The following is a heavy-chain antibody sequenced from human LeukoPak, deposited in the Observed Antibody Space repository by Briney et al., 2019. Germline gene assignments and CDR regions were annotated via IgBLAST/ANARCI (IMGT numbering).Heavy chain of an antibody. CDR3: ARVRSGSYDAFDI. D-gene: IGHD3-10*01. Sequence: SETLSLTCAVSGGSLSSSNWWSWVRPPPGKGLEWVGEIYHSGSTNYNPSLKSRVTISVDKSKNQFSLKLSSVTAADTAVYYCARVRSGSYDAFDIWGQGTMVTVSS. CDR2: IYHSGST. CDR1: GGSLSSSNW. J-gene: IGHJ3*02. V-gene: IGHV4-4*02.